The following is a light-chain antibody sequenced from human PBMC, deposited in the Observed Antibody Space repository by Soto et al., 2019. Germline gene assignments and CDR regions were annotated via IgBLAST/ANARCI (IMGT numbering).Light chain of an antibody. V-gene: IGKV3-20*01. CDR3: QHYGRSPIT. CDR1: QSVGKY. CDR2: DAS. Sequence: EIVMTQSPATLSLSPGERATLSCRASQSVGKYLVWYQQKPGQAPRLLIYDASNRAPGIPARFSGSGAATDFTLTISRLEPEDFALYYCQHYGRSPITFGQGTRLEI. J-gene: IGKJ5*01.